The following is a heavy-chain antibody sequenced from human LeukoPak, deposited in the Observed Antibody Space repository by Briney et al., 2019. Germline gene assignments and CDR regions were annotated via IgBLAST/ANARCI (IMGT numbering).Heavy chain of an antibody. CDR1: GGSISSYY. V-gene: IGHV4-59*13. J-gene: IGHJ4*02. CDR3: ARDTGMGIAAAGHFDY. D-gene: IGHD6-13*01. Sequence: SETLSLTCTVSGGSISSYYWSWIRQPPGKGLEWIGYIYYSGSTNYNPSLKSRVTISVDTSKNQFSLKLSSVTAADTAVYYCARDTGMGIAAAGHFDYWGQGTLVTVSS. CDR2: IYYSGST.